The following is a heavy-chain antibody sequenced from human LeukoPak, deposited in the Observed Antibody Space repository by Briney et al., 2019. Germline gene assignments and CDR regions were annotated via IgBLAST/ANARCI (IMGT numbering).Heavy chain of an antibody. CDR2: ITWNSGAI. J-gene: IGHJ4*02. Sequence: SLRLSCAASGFIFGDYAMHWVRQAPGKGLKWVSGITWNSGAIGYADSVKGRFTISRDNAKSSLYLQMNSLRPEDTAFYYCAQGRYSNSAIDYGAQGTLVTVSS. D-gene: IGHD6-13*01. CDR3: AQGRYSNSAIDY. CDR1: GFIFGDYA. V-gene: IGHV3-9*01.